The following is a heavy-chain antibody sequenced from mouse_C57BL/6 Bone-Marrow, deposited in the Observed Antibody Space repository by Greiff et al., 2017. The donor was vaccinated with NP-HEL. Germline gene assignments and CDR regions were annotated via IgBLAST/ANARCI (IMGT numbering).Heavy chain of an antibody. J-gene: IGHJ4*01. V-gene: IGHV1-82*01. CDR3: ARTPYYYGSEDYAMDY. CDR1: GYAFSSSW. Sequence: QVQLQQSGPELVKPGASVKISCKASGYAFSSSWMNWVKQRPGKGLEWIGRIYPGDGDTNYNGKFKGKATLTADKSSSTAYMQLSSLTSEDSAVYFCARTPYYYGSEDYAMDYWGQGTSVTVSS. CDR2: IYPGDGDT. D-gene: IGHD1-1*01.